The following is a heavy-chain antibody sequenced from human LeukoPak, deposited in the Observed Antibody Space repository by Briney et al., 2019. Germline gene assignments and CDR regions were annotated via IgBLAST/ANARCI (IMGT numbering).Heavy chain of an antibody. J-gene: IGHJ5*01. CDR3: ARDEVSSTSSFDF. V-gene: IGHV3-21*01. D-gene: IGHD2-2*01. CDR1: GFTFSTYN. Sequence: PGGSLRLPCAASGFTFSTYNMNWVRQAPGKGLEWVSSISRSSTYIYYADSVKGRFTISRDDAKNSLYLHLSSLRAEDTAVYYCARDEVSSTSSFDFWGQGTLVTVSS. CDR2: ISRSSTYI.